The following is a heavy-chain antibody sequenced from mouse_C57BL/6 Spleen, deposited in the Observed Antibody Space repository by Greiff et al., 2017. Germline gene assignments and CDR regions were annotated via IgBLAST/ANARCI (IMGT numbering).Heavy chain of an antibody. V-gene: IGHV6-6*01. D-gene: IGHD2-12*01. CDR2: IRNKANNHAS. CDR3: TRNSNDNYYAMDY. J-gene: IGHJ4*01. CDR1: GFTFSDAW. Sequence: EVKLQESGGGFVQPGGSMKISCAASGFTFSDAWMDWVRQSPEQGLEWVAEIRNKANNHASYYAESVKGRFTISMDDSKSSVYLQMNILRAADTGIYDCTRNSNDNYYAMDYWGQGTSVTVSS.